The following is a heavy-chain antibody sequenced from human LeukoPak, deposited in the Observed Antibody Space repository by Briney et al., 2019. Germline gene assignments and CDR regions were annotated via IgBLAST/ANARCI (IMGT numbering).Heavy chain of an antibody. CDR1: GGSISSYY. Sequence: SETLSLTCTVSGGSISSYYWSWIRQPPGKGLEWIGYIYYSESTNYNPSLKSRVTISTDTSKNQFSLRLSSVTAADTAMYYCASGSYSYGYTVDYWGQGTLVTVSS. CDR2: IYYSEST. J-gene: IGHJ4*02. CDR3: ASGSYSYGYTVDY. D-gene: IGHD5-18*01. V-gene: IGHV4-59*01.